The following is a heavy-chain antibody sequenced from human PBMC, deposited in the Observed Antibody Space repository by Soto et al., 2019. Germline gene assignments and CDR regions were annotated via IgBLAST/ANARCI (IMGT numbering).Heavy chain of an antibody. CDR3: ARAGMGSGSYPPHYYGMDV. CDR2: IIPIFGTA. Sequence: SVKVSCKASGCTFSSYAISWVRQAPGQGLEWMGGIIPIFGTANYAQKFQGRVTITADKSTSTAYMGLSSLRSEDTAVYYCARAGMGSGSYPPHYYGMDVWGQGTTVTVSS. J-gene: IGHJ6*02. CDR1: GCTFSSYA. V-gene: IGHV1-69*06. D-gene: IGHD3-10*01.